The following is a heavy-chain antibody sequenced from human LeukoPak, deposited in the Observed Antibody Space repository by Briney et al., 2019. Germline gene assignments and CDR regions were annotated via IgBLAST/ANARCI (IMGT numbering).Heavy chain of an antibody. CDR3: ARRNDFDI. J-gene: IGHJ3*02. V-gene: IGHV4-4*08. CDR2: IYSSETT. CDR1: GGSITGYH. Sequence: SETLSLTCTVSGGSITGYHWSWIRQPPGKGLEWIGYIYSSETTNYKPSLKSRVTISADTSKNQFSLKLTSVAAADTAIYYCARRNDFDIWGQGTMVTVSS.